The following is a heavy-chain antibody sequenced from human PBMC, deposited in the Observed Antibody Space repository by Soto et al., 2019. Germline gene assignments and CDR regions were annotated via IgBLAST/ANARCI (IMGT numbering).Heavy chain of an antibody. J-gene: IGHJ6*03. CDR2: MNPNSGNT. Sequence: ASVKVSCKASGYTFTSYDINWVRQATGQGLEWMGWMNPNSGNTGYAQKFQGRVTMTRNTSISTAYMELSSLRSEDTAVYYCARVPRLEWLLPDYYYMDVWGKGTTVTVSS. V-gene: IGHV1-8*01. CDR1: GYTFTSYD. D-gene: IGHD3-3*01. CDR3: ARVPRLEWLLPDYYYMDV.